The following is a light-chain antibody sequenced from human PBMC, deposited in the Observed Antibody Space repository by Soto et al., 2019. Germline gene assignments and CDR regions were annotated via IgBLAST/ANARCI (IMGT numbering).Light chain of an antibody. V-gene: IGLV1-44*01. J-gene: IGLJ2*01. Sequence: QSVLTQPPSASGTPGQRVTISCSGSSSNIGSSSVNWYQQLPGTAPRLLIYSSNQRPSGVPDRFSGSKSGTSASLAISGLQSEDEADYYCAAWDHSLNGVVFGGGTKLTVL. CDR3: AAWDHSLNGVV. CDR2: SSN. CDR1: SSNIGSSS.